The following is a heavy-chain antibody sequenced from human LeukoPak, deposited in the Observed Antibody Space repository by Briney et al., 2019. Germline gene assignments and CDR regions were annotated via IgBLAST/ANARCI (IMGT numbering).Heavy chain of an antibody. V-gene: IGHV1-69*05. CDR1: GGTFSSYA. J-gene: IGHJ5*02. CDR3: ARDSFGYYYDSSGHSGWFDP. Sequence: SVKVSCKASGGTFSSYATSWARQAPGQGLEWMGGIIPIFGTANYAQKFQGRVTITTDESTSTAYMELSSLRSEDTAVYYCARDSFGYYYDSSGHSGWFDPWGQGTLVTVSS. D-gene: IGHD3-22*01. CDR2: IIPIFGTA.